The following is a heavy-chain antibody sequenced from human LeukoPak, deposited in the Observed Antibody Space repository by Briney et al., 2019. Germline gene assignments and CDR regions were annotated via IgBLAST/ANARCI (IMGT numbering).Heavy chain of an antibody. CDR2: ISNSGSYT. Sequence: PGGALRLSCAASGFTFSDEYMSWIRQAPGKGLEWVSYISNSGSYTNYADSVKGRFTISRDNAKNTLYLQMNSLRAEDTAVYFCAGETGTGFDPWGQGTLVTVS. CDR1: GFTFSDEY. J-gene: IGHJ5*02. V-gene: IGHV3-11*06. D-gene: IGHD3/OR15-3a*01. CDR3: AGETGTGFDP.